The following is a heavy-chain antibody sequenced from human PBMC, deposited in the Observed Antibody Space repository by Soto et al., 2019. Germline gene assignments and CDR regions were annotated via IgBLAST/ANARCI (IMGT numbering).Heavy chain of an antibody. D-gene: IGHD3-10*01. J-gene: IGHJ6*02. CDR2: IIPIFGTA. CDR3: ARDRPLTMVRGVITGMDV. CDR1: GGTFSSYA. Sequence: QVQLVQSGAEVKKPGSSVKVSCKASGGTFSSYAISWVRQAPGQGLEWMGGIIPIFGTANYAQKFQGRVTITADXFTXTXSMELSSLRSEDTAVYYCARDRPLTMVRGVITGMDVWGQGPTVTVSS. V-gene: IGHV1-69*12.